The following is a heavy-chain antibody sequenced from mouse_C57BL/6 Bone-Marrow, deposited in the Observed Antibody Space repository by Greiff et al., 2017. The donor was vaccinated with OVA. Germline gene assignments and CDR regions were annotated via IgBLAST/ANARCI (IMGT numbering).Heavy chain of an antibody. D-gene: IGHD2-5*01. CDR2: INPGSGGT. CDR3: ARRSKRFAY. J-gene: IGHJ3*01. Sequence: VHLVESGAELVRPGTSVKVSCKASGYAFTNYLIEWVKQRPGQGLEWIGVINPGSGGTNYNEKFKGKATLTADKSSSTAYMQLSSLTSEDSAVYFCARRSKRFAYWGQGTLVTVSA. CDR1: GYAFTNYL. V-gene: IGHV1-54*01.